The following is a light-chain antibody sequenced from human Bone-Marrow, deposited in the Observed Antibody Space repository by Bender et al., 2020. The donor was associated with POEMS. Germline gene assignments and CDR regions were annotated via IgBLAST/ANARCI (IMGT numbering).Light chain of an antibody. V-gene: IGLV2-23*02. CDR3: CSYAGGGTFV. Sequence: QSALTQPPSVSESPGQSVTISCTGTSSDVGNYNRVSWYQQPPGTAPKLMIYEVSKRPSGVSNRFSGSKSGNTASLTISGLQAEDEADYYCCSYAGGGTFVFGGGTKLTVL. CDR2: EVS. J-gene: IGLJ3*02. CDR1: SSDVGNYNR.